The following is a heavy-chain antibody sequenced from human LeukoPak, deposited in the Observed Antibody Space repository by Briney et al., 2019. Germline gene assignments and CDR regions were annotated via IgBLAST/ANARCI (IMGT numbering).Heavy chain of an antibody. J-gene: IGHJ4*02. Sequence: PGGSLRLSCAASGFTFSSYSMNWVRQAPGKGLEWVSSISSSSSYIYYADSVKGRFTISRDDSRNTLYLQMNSLRPEDTAVYYCARDRLNRAYCGNDCYSAAFDYWGQGTLVTVSS. CDR1: GFTFSSYS. CDR2: ISSSSSYI. V-gene: IGHV3-21*01. D-gene: IGHD2-21*02. CDR3: ARDRLNRAYCGNDCYSAAFDY.